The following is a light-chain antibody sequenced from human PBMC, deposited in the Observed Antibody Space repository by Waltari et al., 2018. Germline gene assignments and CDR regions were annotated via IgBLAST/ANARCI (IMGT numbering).Light chain of an antibody. CDR1: NSDIGKYDL. V-gene: IGLV2-23*02. J-gene: IGLJ3*02. CDR2: EVT. CDR3: CSFTDTSIWV. Sequence: QSALTQPASVSGSPGQSITISCTGTNSDIGKYDLVSWYQQHPGKAPKLLLYEVTPRPSGVSNHFSGSKSGNTASLTISGLQPEDEANYYCCSFTDTSIWVFGGGTKLTVL.